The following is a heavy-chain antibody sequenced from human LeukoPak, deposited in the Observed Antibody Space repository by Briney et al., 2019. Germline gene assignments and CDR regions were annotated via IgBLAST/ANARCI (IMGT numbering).Heavy chain of an antibody. Sequence: SETLSLTCTVSGGSISTSNYYWGWIRQPPGKGLEWIGNIFYSGSTYYSPSLKSRVTISLNTSGNQFSLKLNSVTAADTAGYYCARDARSSSHLDYWGQGTLVTVSS. CDR2: IFYSGST. CDR1: GGSISTSNYY. V-gene: IGHV4-39*07. D-gene: IGHD6-6*01. CDR3: ARDARSSSHLDY. J-gene: IGHJ4*02.